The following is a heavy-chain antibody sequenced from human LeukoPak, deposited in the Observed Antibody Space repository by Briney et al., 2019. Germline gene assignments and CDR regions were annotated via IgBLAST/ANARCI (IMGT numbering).Heavy chain of an antibody. CDR2: IGGGVGTT. J-gene: IGHJ4*01. CDR3: AKHLSGTYSFDY. V-gene: IGHV3-23*01. D-gene: IGHD1-26*01. CDR1: GFTFSSNA. Sequence: PGGSLRLSCAASGFTFSSNAMSWARQAPGKGLEWVSGIGGGVGTTYYPDSVKGRFTISRDNSKNTVYLQMNSLGAEDTALYYCAKHLSGTYSFDYWGHGTLVTVSS.